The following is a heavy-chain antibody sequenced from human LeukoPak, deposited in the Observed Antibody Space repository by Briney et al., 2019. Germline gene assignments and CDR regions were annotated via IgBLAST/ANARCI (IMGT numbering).Heavy chain of an antibody. V-gene: IGHV1-2*02. J-gene: IGHJ4*02. CDR2: INPNSSDT. CDR1: GYTFTGYY. Sequence: ASVKVSCKASGYTFTGYYMHWVRQAPGQGLEWMGWINPNSSDTNYPQKFQGRVTMTRDTSISTAYMELSRLRSDDTAVYYCAREARRDGSSFDFDYWGQGTLVTVSS. D-gene: IGHD3-22*01. CDR3: AREARRDGSSFDFDY.